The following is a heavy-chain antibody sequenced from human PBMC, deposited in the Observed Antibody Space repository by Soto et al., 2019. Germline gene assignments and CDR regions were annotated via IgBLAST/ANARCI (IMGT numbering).Heavy chain of an antibody. CDR2: IYYSGST. Sequence: QVQLQESGPGLVKPSQTLSLTYTVSGGSISSGGYYWSWIRQHPGKGLEWIGYIYYSGSTYYNPSLKSRVTISVDTSKNQFSLKLSSVTAADTAVYYCARDGYETYCGGDCYSWGQGTLVTVSS. D-gene: IGHD2-21*01. J-gene: IGHJ5*02. CDR3: ARDGYETYCGGDCYS. V-gene: IGHV4-31*03. CDR1: GGSISSGGYY.